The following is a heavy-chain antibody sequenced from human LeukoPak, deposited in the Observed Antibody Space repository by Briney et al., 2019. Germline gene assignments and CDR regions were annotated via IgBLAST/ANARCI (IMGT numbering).Heavy chain of an antibody. J-gene: IGHJ4*02. D-gene: IGHD2-15*01. CDR3: ARRFCSGGSGYSSFDY. CDR2: IYYSGST. V-gene: IGHV4-59*08. Sequence: SETLSLTCTVSGGSISSYYWSWIRQPPGTGLEWIGYIYYSGSTNSNPSLKSRVTISVDTSKNQFSLKLSSVTAADTAVYYCARRFCSGGSGYSSFDYWGQGSLVTVSS. CDR1: GGSISSYY.